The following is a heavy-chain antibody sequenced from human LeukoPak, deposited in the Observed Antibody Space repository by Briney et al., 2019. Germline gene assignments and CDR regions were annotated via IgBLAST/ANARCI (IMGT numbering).Heavy chain of an antibody. J-gene: IGHJ6*03. CDR1: GGSISSYY. CDR3: ARDWGVGGRPGYMDV. CDR2: MYYSGST. V-gene: IGHV4-59*01. Sequence: PSETLSLTCTVSGGSISSYYWSWIRQPPGKGLEWIGYMYYSGSTNYNPSLKSRVTILVDTSKNQVSLKLSSVTAADTAVYFCARDWGVGGRPGYMDVWGKGTTVTVSS. D-gene: IGHD6-6*01.